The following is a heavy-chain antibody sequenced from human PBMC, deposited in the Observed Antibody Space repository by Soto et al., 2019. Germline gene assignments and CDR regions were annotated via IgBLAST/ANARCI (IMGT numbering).Heavy chain of an antibody. J-gene: IGHJ6*02. CDR1: GGTFSSYA. D-gene: IGHD2-2*01. V-gene: IGHV1-69*13. CDR2: IIPIFGTE. Sequence: SVKVSCKASGGTFSSYAISWVRQPPGQGLGWMGGIIPIFGTEKYAQKLRGRVKITADESRSTAYSELSSLNTADTAVYYCAREAEVVVPAAMGGDYYYYGMDVWG. CDR3: AREAEVVVPAAMGGDYYYYGMDV.